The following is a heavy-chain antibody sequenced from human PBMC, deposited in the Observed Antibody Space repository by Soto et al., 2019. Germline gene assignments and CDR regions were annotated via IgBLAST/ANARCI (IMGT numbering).Heavy chain of an antibody. V-gene: IGHV3-23*01. CDR3: AKDRRAGGNSAFYFDF. CDR1: GFKFSNYA. CDR2: ISATGGGT. J-gene: IGHJ4*02. Sequence: VGSLRLSCAASGFKFSNYAMSWVRQAPGKGLEWVSLISATGGGTYYADSVKGRFTISRDNSHNTLYLQVHSLTAGDTAVYYCAKDRRAGGNSAFYFDFWGQGAQVTVSS. D-gene: IGHD3-16*01.